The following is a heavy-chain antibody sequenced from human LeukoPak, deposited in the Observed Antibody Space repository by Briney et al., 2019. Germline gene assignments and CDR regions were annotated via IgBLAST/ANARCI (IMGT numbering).Heavy chain of an antibody. CDR2: ISISSTTI. CDR1: GFTFSGYS. D-gene: IGHD1-26*01. V-gene: IGHV3-48*02. Sequence: GGSLRLSCLASGFTFSGYSMNWVRQAQGKGPEWVSYISISSTTINYADSVKGRFTISRDNAKNSLYLQMNSLRDEDTAVYYCARVMYGGISYSVDYWGQGTLVTVSS. CDR3: ARVMYGGISYSVDY. J-gene: IGHJ4*02.